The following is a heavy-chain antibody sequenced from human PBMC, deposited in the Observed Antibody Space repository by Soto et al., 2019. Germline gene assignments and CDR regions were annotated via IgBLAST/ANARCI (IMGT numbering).Heavy chain of an antibody. J-gene: IGHJ4*02. CDR2: IIPIFGTA. CDR1: GGTFSSYA. V-gene: IGHV1-69*06. CDR3: ARVSDYGDLLY. Sequence: SVKVSCKASGGTFSSYAISWVRQAPGQWLEWMGGIIPIFGTANYAQKFQGRVTITAGKSTSTAYMELSSLRSEDTAVYYCARVSDYGDLLYWGQGTLVTVSS. D-gene: IGHD4-17*01.